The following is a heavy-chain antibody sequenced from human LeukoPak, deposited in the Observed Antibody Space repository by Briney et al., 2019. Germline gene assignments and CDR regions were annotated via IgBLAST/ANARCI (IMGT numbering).Heavy chain of an antibody. V-gene: IGHV3-74*01. CDR1: GFTFSSYG. Sequence: GGSLRLSCAASGFTFSSYGMHWVRQAPGKGLVWVSRINSDGSSTSYADSVKGRFTISRDNAKNTLYLQMNSLRAEDTAVYYCARDQGWELLRDGFDAFDIWGQGTMVTVSS. D-gene: IGHD1-26*01. CDR3: ARDQGWELLRDGFDAFDI. CDR2: INSDGSST. J-gene: IGHJ3*02.